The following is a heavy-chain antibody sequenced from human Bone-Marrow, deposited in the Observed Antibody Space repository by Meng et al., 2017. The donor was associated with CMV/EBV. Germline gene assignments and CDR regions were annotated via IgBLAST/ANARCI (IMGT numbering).Heavy chain of an antibody. Sequence: ASVKVSCKASGYTFTSYYMHWVRQAPGQGLEWMGWINPNSGGTNYAQKFQGRVTMTRDTSISTAYMELSRLRSDDTAVYYCAEGSAEYSSTFDPWGQGTLVTVSS. V-gene: IGHV1-2*02. J-gene: IGHJ5*02. CDR2: INPNSGGT. CDR3: AEGSAEYSSTFDP. D-gene: IGHD6-6*01. CDR1: GYTFTSYY.